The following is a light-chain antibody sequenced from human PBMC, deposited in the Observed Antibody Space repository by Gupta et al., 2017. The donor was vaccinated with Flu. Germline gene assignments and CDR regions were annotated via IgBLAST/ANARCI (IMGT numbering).Light chain of an antibody. CDR3: AAWDDSLNGHYV. Sequence: VTITCSGSSSNIGSNAVNWYQQVPGTSPNLLIYGSNQRPSGVPERFAGSKSGTSASLAIRGLQSEDEADYYCAAWDDSLNGHYVFGTGTKVTVL. CDR2: GSN. CDR1: SSNIGSNA. V-gene: IGLV1-44*01. J-gene: IGLJ1*01.